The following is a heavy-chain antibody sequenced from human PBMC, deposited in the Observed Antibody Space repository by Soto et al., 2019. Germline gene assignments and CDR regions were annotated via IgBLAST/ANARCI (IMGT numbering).Heavy chain of an antibody. V-gene: IGHV3-30*18. CDR2: ISYDGSNK. CDR3: AKEYRSGWFTFDY. CDR1: GFTFSSYG. Sequence: ESGGGVVQPGRSLRLSCAASGFTFSSYGMHWVRQAPGKGLEWVAVISYDGSNKYYADSVKGRFTISRDNSKNTLYLQMNSLRAEDTAVYYCAKEYRSGWFTFDYWGQGTLVTVSS. J-gene: IGHJ4*02. D-gene: IGHD6-19*01.